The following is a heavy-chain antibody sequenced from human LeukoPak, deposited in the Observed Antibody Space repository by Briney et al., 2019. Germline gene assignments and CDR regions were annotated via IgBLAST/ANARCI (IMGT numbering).Heavy chain of an antibody. D-gene: IGHD3-3*01. CDR3: ARHGPYYDFWSAPDAFDI. Sequence: GESLKISCEGSGYKFTTYWIGWVRQMPGKGLEWMGIIYPGDSDTRYSPSFQGQVTISADKSISTAYLQWSSLKASDTAMYYCARHGPYYDFWSAPDAFDIWGQGTMVTVSS. CDR1: GYKFTTYW. V-gene: IGHV5-51*01. J-gene: IGHJ3*02. CDR2: IYPGDSDT.